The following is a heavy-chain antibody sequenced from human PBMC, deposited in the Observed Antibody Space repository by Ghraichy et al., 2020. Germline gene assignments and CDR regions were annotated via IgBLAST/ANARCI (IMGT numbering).Heavy chain of an antibody. CDR2: IYYSGST. J-gene: IGHJ5*02. Sequence: SETLSPTCTVSGGSISSSSYYWGWIRQPPGKGLEWIGSIYYSGSTYYNPSLKSRVTISVDTSKNQFSLKLSSVTAADTAVYYCARHGVPAAIDNWFDPWGQGTLVTVSS. D-gene: IGHD2-2*01. V-gene: IGHV4-39*01. CDR3: ARHGVPAAIDNWFDP. CDR1: GGSISSSSYY.